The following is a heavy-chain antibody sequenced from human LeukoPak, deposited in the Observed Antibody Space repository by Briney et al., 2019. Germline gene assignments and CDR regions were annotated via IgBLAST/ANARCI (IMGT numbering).Heavy chain of an antibody. Sequence: PSETLSLTCTVSGGSISSYYWSWIRQLPGKGLEWIGYIYYSGSTNYNPSLKSRVTISVDTSKNQFSLKLSSVTAADTAVYYCARIYDFWSGFDYWGQGTLVTVSS. V-gene: IGHV4-59*01. CDR1: GGSISSYY. D-gene: IGHD3-3*01. CDR3: ARIYDFWSGFDY. J-gene: IGHJ4*01. CDR2: IYYSGST.